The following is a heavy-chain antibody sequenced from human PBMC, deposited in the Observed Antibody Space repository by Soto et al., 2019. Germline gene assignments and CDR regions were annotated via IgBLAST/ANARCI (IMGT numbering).Heavy chain of an antibody. CDR3: ARAYPVALGSRYDSSGYPFYLDY. D-gene: IGHD3-22*01. CDR2: IYYSGST. J-gene: IGHJ4*02. V-gene: IGHV4-31*03. CDR1: GGSISSGGYY. Sequence: QVQLQESGPGLVKPSQTLSLTCTVSGGSISSGGYYWSWIRQHPGKGLEWIGYIYYSGSTYYNPSLKGGFSISVDASKNQFSLKLSSVTAADTAVYYCARAYPVALGSRYDSSGYPFYLDYWGQGTLVAVSS.